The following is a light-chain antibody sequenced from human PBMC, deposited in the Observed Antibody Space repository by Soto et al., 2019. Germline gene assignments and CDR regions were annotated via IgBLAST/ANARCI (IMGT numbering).Light chain of an antibody. J-gene: IGKJ2*01. CDR2: WAS. V-gene: IGKV4-1*01. Sequence: DIVMTQSPDSLAVSLGERATINCKSSQSVLYSSSNNNYLAWYQQKPRQPPKLLIYWASSRESGVPDRFSGSGSGTDCPLTISNLQAEDVAVYYCQQYYITPYTFGQGTKLEIK. CDR3: QQYYITPYT. CDR1: QSVLYSSSNNNY.